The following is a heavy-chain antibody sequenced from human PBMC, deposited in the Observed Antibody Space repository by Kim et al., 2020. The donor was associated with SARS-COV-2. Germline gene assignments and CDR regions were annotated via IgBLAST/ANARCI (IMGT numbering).Heavy chain of an antibody. CDR2: LYYSGST. J-gene: IGHJ4*02. CDR3: ARGGAYSGSYFGY. D-gene: IGHD1-26*01. V-gene: IGHV4-39*07. CDR1: GDSISSSNYY. Sequence: SETLSLTCTVSGDSISSSNYYWGWIRQPPGKGLEWIGSLYYSGSTFYNPSLKSRVTISVDTSNNQFSLKLTSVTAGDTAVYYCARGGAYSGSYFGYWGQG.